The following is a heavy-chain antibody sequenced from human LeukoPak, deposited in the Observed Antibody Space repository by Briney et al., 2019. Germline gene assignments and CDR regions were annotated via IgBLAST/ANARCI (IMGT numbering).Heavy chain of an antibody. Sequence: ASVKVSCKASGYTFTSYGISWVRQAPGQGLEWMGWISAYNGNTNYAQKLQGRVAMTTDTSTSTAYMELRSLRSDDTAAYYCARALRGGDYYGSGSPPAYWGQGTLVTVSS. CDR1: GYTFTSYG. J-gene: IGHJ4*02. D-gene: IGHD3-10*01. CDR2: ISAYNGNT. V-gene: IGHV1-18*01. CDR3: ARALRGGDYYGSGSPPAY.